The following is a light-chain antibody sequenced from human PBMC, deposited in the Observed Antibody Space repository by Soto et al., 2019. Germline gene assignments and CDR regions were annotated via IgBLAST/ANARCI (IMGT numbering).Light chain of an antibody. J-gene: IGKJ1*01. V-gene: IGKV3-15*01. CDR2: GAS. Sequence: EIVMTQSPATLSVSPGERPTFSCRASQSVSSNLAWYQQKPGQAPRLLIYGASIRATGIPARFSGSGSGTEFTLTISTLQSEDFAIYYCQHYNNWPPWTFGQGTKVDIK. CDR3: QHYNNWPPWT. CDR1: QSVSSN.